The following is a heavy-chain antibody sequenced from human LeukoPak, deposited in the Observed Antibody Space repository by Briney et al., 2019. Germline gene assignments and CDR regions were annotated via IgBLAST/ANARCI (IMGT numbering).Heavy chain of an antibody. V-gene: IGHV4-34*01. Sequence: SETLSLTCAVYGGSFSGYYWSWIRQLPGKGLEWIGEINHSGSTDYNPSLKSRVTISVDTSKNQFSLKLSSVTAADTAVYYCARGFGIYCGGDCYPWYFDYWGQGTLVTVSS. CDR2: INHSGST. D-gene: IGHD2-21*02. CDR1: GGSFSGYY. J-gene: IGHJ4*02. CDR3: ARGFGIYCGGDCYPWYFDY.